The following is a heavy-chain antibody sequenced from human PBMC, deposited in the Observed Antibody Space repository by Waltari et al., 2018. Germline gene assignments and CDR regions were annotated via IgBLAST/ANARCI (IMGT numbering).Heavy chain of an antibody. J-gene: IGHJ5*02. CDR3: ARGGVVVVARVRGRFDP. CDR2: INPNSGGT. D-gene: IGHD2-15*01. V-gene: IGHV1-2*02. CDR1: GYTFTGYY. Sequence: QVQLVQSGAEVKKPGASVKVSCKASGYTFTGYYMHWVRQAPGQGLEWMGWINPNSGGTNYAQKFQGMVTMTRDTSISTAYMELSRLRSDDTAVYYCARGGVVVVARVRGRFDPWGQGTLVTVSS.